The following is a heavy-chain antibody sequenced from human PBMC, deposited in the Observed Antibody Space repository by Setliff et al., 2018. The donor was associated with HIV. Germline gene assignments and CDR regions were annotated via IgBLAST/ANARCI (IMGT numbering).Heavy chain of an antibody. CDR3: ARDWNHYFYYMDV. J-gene: IGHJ6*03. D-gene: IGHD1-1*01. Sequence: KTSETLSLTCTVSGGSISSSHYYWGWIRQPPGKGLEWIGTVYYSGSTYYNPSLKSRVTISVDTAKKQFSLRLRSVTAADTAVYYCARDWNHYFYYMDVWGKGTTVTVSS. V-gene: IGHV4-39*02. CDR2: VYYSGST. CDR1: GGSISSSHYY.